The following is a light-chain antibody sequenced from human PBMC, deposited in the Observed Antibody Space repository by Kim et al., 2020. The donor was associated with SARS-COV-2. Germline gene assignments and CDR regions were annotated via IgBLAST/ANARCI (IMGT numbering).Light chain of an antibody. CDR3: NSRDSSGNHV. V-gene: IGLV3-19*01. J-gene: IGLJ1*01. CDR2: GKN. Sequence: VALGKTVRITCQGDRLRSYYASWYQQKPGQAPVLVIYGKNNRPSGIPDRFSGSSSGNTASLTITGAQAEDEADYYCNSRDSSGNHVFGTGTKVTVL. CDR1: RLRSYY.